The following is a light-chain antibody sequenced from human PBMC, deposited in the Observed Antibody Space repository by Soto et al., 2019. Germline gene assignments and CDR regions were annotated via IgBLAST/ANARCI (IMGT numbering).Light chain of an antibody. Sequence: EIVLTQSPATLSLSPGERATLSCRASQGVNNYLVWYQQKPGRAPRLLIYDASNRATDIPARFSGSGSGTVFTLNISSLEPEDFAIYYCHHRSNCPITFGGGNKVEIK. V-gene: IGKV3-11*01. CDR2: DAS. CDR1: QGVNNY. J-gene: IGKJ4*01. CDR3: HHRSNCPIT.